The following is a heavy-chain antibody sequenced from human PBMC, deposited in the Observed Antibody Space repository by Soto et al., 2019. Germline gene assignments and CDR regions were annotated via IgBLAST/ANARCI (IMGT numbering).Heavy chain of an antibody. CDR1: ALTFSSYA. D-gene: IGHD3-3*01. Sequence: LVESGGGVVQPGRSLRLSCAASALTFSSYAVHWVRQAPGEGLEWVAAISYDGSKKYYADSVKGRFTISRDNSKNTLYLQMNSLKTEDTAVYYCARRAPGTEWLLSDHYYRYGMDVWGQGPTVTVSS. CDR2: ISYDGSKK. J-gene: IGHJ6*02. V-gene: IGHV3-30-3*01. CDR3: ARRAPGTEWLLSDHYYRYGMDV.